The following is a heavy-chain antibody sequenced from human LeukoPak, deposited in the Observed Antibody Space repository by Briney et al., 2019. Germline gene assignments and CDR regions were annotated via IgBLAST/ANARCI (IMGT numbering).Heavy chain of an antibody. Sequence: ASVKVSCKASGYTFTSYDIHWVRQATGQGLEWMGWMNPNSGNTGYAQKFQGRVTMTRNTSISTAYMELSGLRSEDTAVYYCARGASKYDFWSGYQPNWFDPWGQGTLVTVSS. CDR3: ARGASKYDFWSGYQPNWFDP. J-gene: IGHJ5*02. CDR2: MNPNSGNT. D-gene: IGHD3-3*01. V-gene: IGHV1-8*01. CDR1: GYTFTSYD.